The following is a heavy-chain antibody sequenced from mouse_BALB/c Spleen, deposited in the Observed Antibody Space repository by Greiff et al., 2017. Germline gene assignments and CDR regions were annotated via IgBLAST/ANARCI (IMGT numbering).Heavy chain of an antibody. Sequence: EVKVVESGGDLVKPGGSLKLSCAASGFTFSSYGMSWVRQTPDKRLEWVATISSGGSYTYYPDSVKGRFTISRDNAKNTLYLQMSSLKSEDTAMYYCARRPITTVDYFDYWGQGTTLTVSS. CDR3: ARRPITTVDYFDY. V-gene: IGHV5-6*02. J-gene: IGHJ2*01. CDR1: GFTFSSYG. CDR2: ISSGGSYT. D-gene: IGHD1-1*01.